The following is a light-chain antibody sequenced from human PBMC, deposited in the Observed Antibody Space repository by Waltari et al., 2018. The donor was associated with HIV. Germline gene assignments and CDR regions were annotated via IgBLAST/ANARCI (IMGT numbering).Light chain of an antibody. CDR2: VGTVGIVG. CDR3: GADHGSGTNFMYV. V-gene: IGLV9-49*01. CDR1: SGYINYE. Sequence: QPALTQTPFASASLGTSVTLTCTLSSGYINYEVDWYQQRPGKGPRLVMRVGTVGIVGSQGDGIPDRFSVLAAGLNRYLTSKNIQEEDESAYYCGADHGSGTNFMYVFGTGTKVTV. J-gene: IGLJ1*01.